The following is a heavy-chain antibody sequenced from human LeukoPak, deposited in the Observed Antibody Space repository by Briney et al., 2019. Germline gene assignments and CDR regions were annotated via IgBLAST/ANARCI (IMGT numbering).Heavy chain of an antibody. CDR3: AKERGYTSSPRGFDY. CDR1: GFTFSSYA. D-gene: IGHD6-13*01. J-gene: IGHJ4*02. CDR2: ISGSGDST. V-gene: IGHV3-23*01. Sequence: GGSLRLSCAASGFTFSSYAMSWVRQAPGKGLEWVSAISGSGDSTYYGDSVKGRFTISRDNSKNTLYLQMNSLRAEDTAVYYCAKERGYTSSPRGFDYWGQGTLVTVSS.